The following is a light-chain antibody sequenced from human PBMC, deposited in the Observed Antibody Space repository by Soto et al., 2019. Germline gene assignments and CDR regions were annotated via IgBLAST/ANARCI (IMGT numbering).Light chain of an antibody. Sequence: HSALTQPASVSGSPGQSITISCTGTSSDVGAYKYVSWYQQHPGKAPKLIIYEVSNRPSGVPNRFSASKSGNTASLTISGLQTEDEADYFCSSFSATTTTTVVFGGGTKLTVL. J-gene: IGLJ2*01. V-gene: IGLV2-14*01. CDR3: SSFSATTTTTVV. CDR1: SSDVGAYKY. CDR2: EVS.